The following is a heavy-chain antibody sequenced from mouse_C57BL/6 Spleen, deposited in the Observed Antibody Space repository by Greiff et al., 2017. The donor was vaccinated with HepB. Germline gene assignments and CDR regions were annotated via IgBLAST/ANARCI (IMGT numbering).Heavy chain of an antibody. D-gene: IGHD2-13*01. V-gene: IGHV1-15*01. Sequence: VQLQQSGAELVRPGASVTLSCKASGYTFTDYEMHWVKQTPVHGLEWIGAIDPETGGTAYNQKFKGKAILTADKSSSTAYMELRSLTSEASSGYYCTRKTTVSLDYWGQGTTLTVSS. CDR1: GYTFTDYE. J-gene: IGHJ2*01. CDR2: IDPETGGT. CDR3: TRKTTVSLDY.